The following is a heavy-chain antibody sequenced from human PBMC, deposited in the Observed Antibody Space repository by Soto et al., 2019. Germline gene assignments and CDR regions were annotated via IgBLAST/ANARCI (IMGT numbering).Heavy chain of an antibody. D-gene: IGHD1-26*01. Sequence: SETLSLTCAVYGGSFSGYYWSWIRQPPGKGLEWIGEINHSGSTNYNPSLKSRVTISVDTSKNQFSLKLSSVTAADTAVYYCARASGSYYGYFDYWGQGTLVTVS. V-gene: IGHV4-34*01. CDR1: GGSFSGYY. CDR3: ARASGSYYGYFDY. CDR2: INHSGST. J-gene: IGHJ4*02.